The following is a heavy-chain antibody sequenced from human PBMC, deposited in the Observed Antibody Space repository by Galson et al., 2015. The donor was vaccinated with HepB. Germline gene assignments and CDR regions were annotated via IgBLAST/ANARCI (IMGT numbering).Heavy chain of an antibody. J-gene: IGHJ3*02. D-gene: IGHD2-21*02. CDR1: GFTFSSYA. CDR3: VKGAALAYCGGDCYSDAFDI. CDR2: ISSNGGST. Sequence: SLRLSCAASGFTFSSYAMHWVRQAPGKGLEYVSAISSNGGSTYYADSVKGRFTISRDNSKNTLYLQMSSLRAEDTAVYYCVKGAALAYCGGDCYSDAFDIWGQGTMVTVSS. V-gene: IGHV3-64D*06.